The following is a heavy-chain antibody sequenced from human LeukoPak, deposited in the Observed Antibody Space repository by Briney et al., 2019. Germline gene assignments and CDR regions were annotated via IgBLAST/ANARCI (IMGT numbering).Heavy chain of an antibody. D-gene: IGHD3-3*01. CDR1: GFTFSSYW. CDR2: IAYDDTNK. J-gene: IGHJ4*02. Sequence: GGSLRLSCAASGFTFSSYWMSWVRQAPGKGLEWVAVIAYDDTNKFYAESVKGRFTICRDNSKNTLCLQMSSLRIEDAAVYYCVRGVAYFDVWSGHFGELDYWGQGTLATVSS. V-gene: IGHV3-30*03. CDR3: VRGVAYFDVWSGHFGELDY.